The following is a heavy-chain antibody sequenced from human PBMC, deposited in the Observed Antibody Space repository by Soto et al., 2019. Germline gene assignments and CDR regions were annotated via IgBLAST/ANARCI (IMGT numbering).Heavy chain of an antibody. V-gene: IGHV6-1*01. CDR3: ARVIIVVVAATGPMDV. Sequence: QVQLQQSGPGLVKPSQTLSLTCAISGDSVSSNSAAWNWIRQSPSRGLEWLGRTYYRSKWYNDYAVSVKSRITINPDTSKNQVSLQLNAVTPEDTAVYYCARVIIVVVAATGPMDVWGKGTTVTVSS. D-gene: IGHD2-15*01. CDR1: GDSVSSNSAA. CDR2: TYYRSKWYN. J-gene: IGHJ6*03.